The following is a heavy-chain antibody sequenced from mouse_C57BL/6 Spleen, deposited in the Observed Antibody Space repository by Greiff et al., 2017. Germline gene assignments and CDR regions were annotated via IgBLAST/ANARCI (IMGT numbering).Heavy chain of an antibody. J-gene: IGHJ4*01. CDR3: AKWTPYYAMDY. V-gene: IGHV1-64*01. CDR1: GYTFTSYW. CDR2: FLPNSGST. Sequence: VQLQQPGAELVKPGASVSLSCKVSGYTFTSYWSHWLKQRFGQGLVWFGMFLPNSGSTNYNEKFKSKATLTVDKSSSTAYMQLSSLTSEDSAVYYCAKWTPYYAMDYWGQGTSVTVSS.